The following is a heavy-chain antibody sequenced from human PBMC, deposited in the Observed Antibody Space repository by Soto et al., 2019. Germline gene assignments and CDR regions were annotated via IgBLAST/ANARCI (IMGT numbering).Heavy chain of an antibody. CDR1: GFTFSSYW. Sequence: EVQLVESGGGLVQPGGSLRLSCAASGFTFSSYWMSWVRQAPGKGLEWVANIKQDGSEKYYVDSVKGRFTNSRDNAKNSLYLQMNSLRAEDTAVYYCARVAGGMITFGGVIVNWFDPWGQGTLVTVSS. V-gene: IGHV3-7*01. CDR2: IKQDGSEK. D-gene: IGHD3-16*02. J-gene: IGHJ5*02. CDR3: ARVAGGMITFGGVIVNWFDP.